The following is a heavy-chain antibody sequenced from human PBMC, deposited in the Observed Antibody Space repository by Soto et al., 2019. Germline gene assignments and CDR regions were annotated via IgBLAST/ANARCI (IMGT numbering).Heavy chain of an antibody. Sequence: QVQLVESGGGVVQPGRSLGLSCAASGFTFSSYAMHWVRQAPGKGLEWVAVISYDGSNKYYADSVKGRFTISRDNSKNTLYLQMNSLRAEDTAVYYCAKDRRPNSYYGMDVWGQGTTVTVSS. CDR3: AKDRRPNSYYGMDV. CDR1: GFTFSSYA. CDR2: ISYDGSNK. D-gene: IGHD6-25*01. V-gene: IGHV3-30*18. J-gene: IGHJ6*02.